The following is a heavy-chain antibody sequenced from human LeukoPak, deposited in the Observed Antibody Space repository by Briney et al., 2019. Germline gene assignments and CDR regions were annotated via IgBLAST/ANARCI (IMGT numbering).Heavy chain of an antibody. Sequence: ASVKVSCKASGYSFSTYSFSWVRLAPGQGLEWVGWISPYNGHTNYAQKLQGRVYMTTDTSTSTAYMELRSLKSDDTAVYYCAREDSSGYDMLYDYWGQGTLVTVSS. CDR1: GYSFSTYS. CDR2: ISPYNGHT. V-gene: IGHV1-18*04. J-gene: IGHJ4*02. CDR3: AREDSSGYDMLYDY. D-gene: IGHD3-22*01.